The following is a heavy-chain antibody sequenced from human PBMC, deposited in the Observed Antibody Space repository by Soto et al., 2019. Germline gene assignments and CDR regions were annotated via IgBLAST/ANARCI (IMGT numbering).Heavy chain of an antibody. CDR3: ARAKAPRAYYYGSGSYTGFGAFDI. CDR1: GFTFSSYS. CDR2: ISSSSSTI. V-gene: IGHV3-48*01. J-gene: IGHJ3*02. Sequence: GGSLRLSCAASGFTFSSYSMNWVRQAPGKGLEWVSYISSSSSTIYYADSVKGRLTISRDNAKNSLYLQMNSLRAEDTAVYYCARAKAPRAYYYGSGSYTGFGAFDIWGQGTMVTVSS. D-gene: IGHD3-10*01.